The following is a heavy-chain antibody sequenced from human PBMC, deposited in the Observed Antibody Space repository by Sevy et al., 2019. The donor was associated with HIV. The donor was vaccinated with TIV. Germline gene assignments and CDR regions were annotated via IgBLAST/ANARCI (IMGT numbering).Heavy chain of an antibody. Sequence: ASVKVSSKAPGYTFSDNNMNWVRKAPGQGLEGVGRINPRTGDTKYAQKFQGRVTVTRDTSISTAYMELSRLTSDDTAIYYCAKDKLLDAFDIWGQGTRVTVSS. CDR2: INPRTGDT. CDR3: AKDKLLDAFDI. CDR1: GYTFSDNN. V-gene: IGHV1-2*06. D-gene: IGHD2-15*01. J-gene: IGHJ3*02.